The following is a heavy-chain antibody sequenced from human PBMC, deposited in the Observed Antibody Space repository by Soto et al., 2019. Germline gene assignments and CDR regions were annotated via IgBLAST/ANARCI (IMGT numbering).Heavy chain of an antibody. V-gene: IGHV1-18*04. J-gene: IGHJ4*02. Sequence: VQLVQSGPEVKKPGASVRVSCKASGYTFTNFAVSWVRQAPGQGLEWIGWISAYNGRTDYAERVQGRLTLTVDSSTDTAYMDLPSLRSNDTAIYYCARSAFFGVLIISGGGDLWGQGTLVTVSS. CDR3: ARSAFFGVLIISGGGDL. CDR1: GYTFTNFA. CDR2: ISAYNGRT. D-gene: IGHD3-16*01.